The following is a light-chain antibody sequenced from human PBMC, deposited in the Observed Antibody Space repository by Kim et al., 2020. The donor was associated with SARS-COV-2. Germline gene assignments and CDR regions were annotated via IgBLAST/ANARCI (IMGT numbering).Light chain of an antibody. Sequence: PPGETATPSRGARQSVISNFAWYLQKPRQAPRLLIYGASTRATGIPARCSGSGSGTEFTLTISSLHSEDFAVYYCQKYNNWPPWTFCEGTKVDIK. CDR3: QKYNNWPPWT. J-gene: IGKJ1*01. CDR2: GAS. CDR1: QSVISN. V-gene: IGKV3-15*01.